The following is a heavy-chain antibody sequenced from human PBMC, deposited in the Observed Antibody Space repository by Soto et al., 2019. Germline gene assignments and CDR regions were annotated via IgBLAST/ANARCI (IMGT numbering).Heavy chain of an antibody. Sequence: PGGSLRLSCAASGFTFSSYGMHWVRQAPGKGLEWVAVISYDGSNKYYADSVKGRFTISRDNSKNTLYLQMNSLRAEDTAVYYCAKDQIYGQVYGDYPCYWGQGTLVTVSS. CDR3: AKDQIYGQVYGDYPCY. D-gene: IGHD4-17*01. J-gene: IGHJ4*02. CDR2: ISYDGSNK. V-gene: IGHV3-30*18. CDR1: GFTFSSYG.